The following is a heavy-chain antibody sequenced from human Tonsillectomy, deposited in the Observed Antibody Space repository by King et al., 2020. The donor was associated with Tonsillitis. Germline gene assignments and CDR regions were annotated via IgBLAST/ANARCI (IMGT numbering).Heavy chain of an antibody. CDR3: ARHGSAYSVDY. Sequence: VQLVESGGGLVQPGGSLRLSCEASGFTFSSYGMSWVRQAPGKGLEWVSLIHANTGITSYADSVRGRFTISRANSKNTLDLQMNSLRADETAVYYCARHGSAYSVDYWGQGTLVTVSS. V-gene: IGHV3-23*03. CDR2: IHANTGIT. D-gene: IGHD2-21*01. CDR1: GFTFSSYG. J-gene: IGHJ4*02.